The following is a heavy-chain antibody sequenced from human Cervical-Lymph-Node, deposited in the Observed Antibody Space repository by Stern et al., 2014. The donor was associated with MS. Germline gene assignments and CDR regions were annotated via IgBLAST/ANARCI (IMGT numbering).Heavy chain of an antibody. J-gene: IGHJ5*02. V-gene: IGHV3-33*03. CDR2: IWYDGSND. D-gene: IGHD6-19*01. CDR3: VAYASGDNINH. Sequence: VQLLESGGGVVQPGRSLRLSCAASGFTFSRNGMHWVRQAPGKGLEWVAVIWYDGSNDSYVDSVKGRFTISRDNSKNTLYLQMNSLRVEDTAVYYCVAYASGDNINHWGQGTLVTVSS. CDR1: GFTFSRNG.